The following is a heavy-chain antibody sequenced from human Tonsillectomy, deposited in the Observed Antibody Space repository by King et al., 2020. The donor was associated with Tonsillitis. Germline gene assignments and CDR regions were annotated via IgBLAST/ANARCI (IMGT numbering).Heavy chain of an antibody. D-gene: IGHD2-2*01. CDR2: ISYDGNND. V-gene: IGHV3-30*01. Sequence: VQLVESGGGVVQPGRSLRLSCAASGFTFSTYAIHWVRQAPGKGLEWVAFISYDGNNDYYADSVKGRFTISRDNSENTLYLQMNSLRAEDTAVYYCARAGFCSSTSCYRYYYYMDVWGKGTTVTVSS. J-gene: IGHJ6*03. CDR3: ARAGFCSSTSCYRYYYYMDV. CDR1: GFTFSTYA.